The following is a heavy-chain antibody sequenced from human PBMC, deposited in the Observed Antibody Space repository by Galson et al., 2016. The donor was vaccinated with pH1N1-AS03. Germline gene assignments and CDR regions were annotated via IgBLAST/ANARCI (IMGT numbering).Heavy chain of an antibody. CDR1: GFSFSESW. D-gene: IGHD1-1*01. CDR3: ARGAGFLVDY. Sequence: SLRLSCATSGFSFSESWMNWVRQAPGKGLEWVAIIHKDGSEKHYLDSVKGRFTISRDNAKNSIYLQMDTLRPEDTAFYYCARGAGFLVDYWGQGPLVTVSS. J-gene: IGHJ4*02. V-gene: IGHV3-7*03. CDR2: IHKDGSEK.